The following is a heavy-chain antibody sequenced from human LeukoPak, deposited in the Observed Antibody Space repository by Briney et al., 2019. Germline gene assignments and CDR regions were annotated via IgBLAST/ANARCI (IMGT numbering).Heavy chain of an antibody. CDR3: ARGRGMIAVARIESSEFDY. J-gene: IGHJ4*02. Sequence: ASVKVSCKASGYTFTSYYMHWVRQAPGQGLEWMGIINPSGGSTSYAQKFQGRVTMTRNTSISTAYMELSSLRSEDTAVYYCARGRGMIAVARIESSEFDYWGQGTLVTVSS. CDR1: GYTFTSYY. D-gene: IGHD6-19*01. V-gene: IGHV1-46*01. CDR2: INPSGGST.